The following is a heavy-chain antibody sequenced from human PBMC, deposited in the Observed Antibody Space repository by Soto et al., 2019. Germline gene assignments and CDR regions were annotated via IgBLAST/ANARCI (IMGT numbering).Heavy chain of an antibody. CDR3: ARSIADYYYYMDV. CDR2: INPNSGGT. J-gene: IGHJ6*03. D-gene: IGHD6-6*01. CDR1: GYTFPGYY. Sequence: ASVKVSCKASGYTFPGYYMHWVRQAPGQGLEWMGWINPNSGGTNYAQKFQGWVTMTRDTSISTAYMELSRLRSDDTAVYYCARSIADYYYYMDVWGKGTTVTVSS. V-gene: IGHV1-2*04.